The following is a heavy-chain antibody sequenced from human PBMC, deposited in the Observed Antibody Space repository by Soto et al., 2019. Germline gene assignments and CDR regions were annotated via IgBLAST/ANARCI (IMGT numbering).Heavy chain of an antibody. J-gene: IGHJ6*02. CDR2: IWYDGSNK. D-gene: IGHD5-12*01. CDR3: ARDGDIQGGPPPKNYAMDV. V-gene: IGHV3-33*08. CDR1: GFTLSMSA. Sequence: VQLMESGGGLVQPGGSLRLSCASSGFTLSMSAVNWVRQAPGKGLEWVALIWYDGSNKYYAESLKGRVSISRDNSKNTLYLEMKSLRFEDTAVYYCARDGDIQGGPPPKNYAMDVWGQGTTVTVSS.